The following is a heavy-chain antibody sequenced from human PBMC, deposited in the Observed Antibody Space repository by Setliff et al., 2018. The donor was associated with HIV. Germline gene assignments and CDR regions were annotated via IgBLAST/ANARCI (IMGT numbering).Heavy chain of an antibody. D-gene: IGHD2-2*01. V-gene: IGHV3-23*01. CDR1: GFTFSSYA. J-gene: IGHJ4*02. CDR2: ISASGGST. CDR3: RTRYCGSSSCQYYFDY. Sequence: PGGSLRLSCAASGFTFSSYAMSWVRQAPGKGLEWVSAISASGGSTYYADSAKGRFTISRDNSKNTLYLQMNSLRAEDTAVYYCRTRYCGSSSCQYYFDYWGQGTLVTVSS.